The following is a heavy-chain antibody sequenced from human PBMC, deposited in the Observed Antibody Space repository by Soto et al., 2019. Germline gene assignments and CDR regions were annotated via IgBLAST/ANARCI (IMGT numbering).Heavy chain of an antibody. Sequence: QITLKESGPTLVKPTQTLTLTCTFSGFSLTTRGVGVGWIRQPPGKALECLALIYWDDDKRYSPSLQSRLSITKDTSKNQLVLTMTNVDPVDTATYYCAHIPNYYQYDWLDPWGQGTLVSLSS. V-gene: IGHV2-5*02. CDR2: IYWDDDK. CDR1: GFSLTTRGVG. CDR3: AHIPNYYQYDWLDP. J-gene: IGHJ5*02. D-gene: IGHD3-16*01.